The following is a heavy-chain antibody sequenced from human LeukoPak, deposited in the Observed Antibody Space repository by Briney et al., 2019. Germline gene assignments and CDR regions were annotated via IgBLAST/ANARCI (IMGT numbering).Heavy chain of an antibody. CDR2: IHNSGRT. CDR1: GGSVSSYY. D-gene: IGHD3-3*01. Sequence: SETLSLTCSVSGGSVSSYYWSWIRQSPGKGLEWIGYIHNSGRTNYNPSLKSRVTGFVDTSKNQVSLRLTSVTAADTAVYYCAREGGFYRPLDYLGQGTLVTVSS. J-gene: IGHJ4*02. V-gene: IGHV4-4*08. CDR3: AREGGFYRPLDY.